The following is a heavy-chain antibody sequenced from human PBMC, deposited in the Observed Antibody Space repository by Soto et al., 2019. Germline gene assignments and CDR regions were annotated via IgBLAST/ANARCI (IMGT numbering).Heavy chain of an antibody. Sequence: ASVRVSCKVSGYTLTELSMHWVRQAPGKGLEWMGGFDPEDGETIYAQKFQGRVTMTEDTSTDTAYMELSSLRSEDTAVYYYATGSGSLGYYGIDVWGQGTTVTVSS. CDR2: FDPEDGET. CDR3: ATGSGSLGYYGIDV. D-gene: IGHD3-10*01. CDR1: GYTLTELS. J-gene: IGHJ6*02. V-gene: IGHV1-24*01.